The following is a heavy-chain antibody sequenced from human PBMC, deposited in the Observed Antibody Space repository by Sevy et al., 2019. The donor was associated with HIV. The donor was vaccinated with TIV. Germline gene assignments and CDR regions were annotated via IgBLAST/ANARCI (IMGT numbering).Heavy chain of an antibody. J-gene: IGHJ5*02. CDR2: ISGSGGST. V-gene: IGHV3-23*01. D-gene: IGHD1-1*01. Sequence: GGSLRLSCAASGFTFSSYAMSWVRRAPGKGLEWVSAISGSGGSTYYADSVKGRFTISRDNSKNTLYLQMNSLRAEDTAVYYCAKGANSWNDVAWFDPWGQGTLVTVSS. CDR3: AKGANSWNDVAWFDP. CDR1: GFTFSSYA.